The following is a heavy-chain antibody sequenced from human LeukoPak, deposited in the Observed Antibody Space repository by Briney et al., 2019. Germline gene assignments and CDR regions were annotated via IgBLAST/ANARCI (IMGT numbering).Heavy chain of an antibody. D-gene: IGHD2-2*01. CDR1: GYTFTSYD. CDR3: ARLRFCSSTSCIRYFDL. V-gene: IGHV1-8*01. Sequence: ASVKVSCKASGYTFTSYDINWVRQATGQGLEWMGWMNPNSGNTGYAQKFQGRVTITTDESTSTAYMELSSLRSEDTAVYYCARLRFCSSTSCIRYFDLWGRGTLVTVSS. CDR2: MNPNSGNT. J-gene: IGHJ2*01.